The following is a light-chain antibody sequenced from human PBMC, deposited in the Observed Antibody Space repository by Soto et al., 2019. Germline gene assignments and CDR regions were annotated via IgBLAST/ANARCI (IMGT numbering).Light chain of an antibody. Sequence: QSVLTQPASESGSPGQSITISCTGTSSDVGGYDFVSWYQHHPGKAPKLIIYEVSTRPSGVSNRFSGSKSGNTASLTISGLQAEDEADYYCSSYTSDWGVFGTGTKVTVL. J-gene: IGLJ1*01. CDR1: SSDVGGYDF. V-gene: IGLV2-14*01. CDR3: SSYTSDWGV. CDR2: EVS.